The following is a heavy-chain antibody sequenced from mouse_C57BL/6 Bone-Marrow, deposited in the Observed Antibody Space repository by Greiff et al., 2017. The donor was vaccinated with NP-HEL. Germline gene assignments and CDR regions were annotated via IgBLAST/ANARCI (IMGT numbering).Heavy chain of an antibody. Sequence: EVQLQQFGPELVKPGASVKISCKASGYSFTGYYMNWVKQSPEKSLEWIGEINPSTGGTTYNQKFKAKATLTVDKSSSTAYMQLKSLTSEDSAVYYCARRYYGFDYWGQGTTLTVSS. D-gene: IGHD1-1*01. CDR1: GYSFTGYY. J-gene: IGHJ2*01. CDR3: ARRYYGFDY. V-gene: IGHV1-42*01. CDR2: INPSTGGT.